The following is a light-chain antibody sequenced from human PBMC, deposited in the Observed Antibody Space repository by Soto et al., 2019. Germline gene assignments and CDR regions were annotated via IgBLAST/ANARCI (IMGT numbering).Light chain of an antibody. Sequence: QSALTQPPSASGSPGQSVTISCTGTSIDVGRYIYVSWYQQHPGNAPKLIMYEASKRPSGVPDRFSGSKSGNTASLTVSGLQDEDEADYYCSSYGGSNTYVFGTGTKVTVL. CDR1: SIDVGRYIY. CDR3: SSYGGSNTYV. V-gene: IGLV2-8*01. CDR2: EAS. J-gene: IGLJ1*01.